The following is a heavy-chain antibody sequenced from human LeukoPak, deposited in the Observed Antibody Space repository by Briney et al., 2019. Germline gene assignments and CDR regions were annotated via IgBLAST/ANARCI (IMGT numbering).Heavy chain of an antibody. CDR3: ARHPTFYYFDS. D-gene: IGHD3-16*01. CDR2: IYYSGST. V-gene: IGHV4-39*01. J-gene: IGHJ4*02. Sequence: XGXXRXXPGKGLEWIGSIYYSGSTYYNPSLKSRGTISVDTSRNQFSLKLSSVTTADTAVYYCARHPTFYYFDSWGQGTLVTVSS.